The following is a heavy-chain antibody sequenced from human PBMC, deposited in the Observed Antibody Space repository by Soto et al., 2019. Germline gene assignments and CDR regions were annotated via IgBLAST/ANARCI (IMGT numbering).Heavy chain of an antibody. CDR3: ARDWYYDFWSGNYGMDV. CDR2: ISAYNGNT. V-gene: IGHV1-18*04. CDR1: GYTFTSYG. D-gene: IGHD3-3*01. Sequence: GASVKVSCKASGYTFTSYGISWVRQAPGQGLEWMGWISAYNGNTNYAQKLQGRVTMTTDTSTSTAYMELRSLRSDDTAVYYCARDWYYDFWSGNYGMDVWGQGTTVTVS. J-gene: IGHJ6*02.